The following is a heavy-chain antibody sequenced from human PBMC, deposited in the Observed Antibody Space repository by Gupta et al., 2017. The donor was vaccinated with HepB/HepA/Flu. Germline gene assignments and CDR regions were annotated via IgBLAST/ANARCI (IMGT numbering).Heavy chain of an antibody. CDR2: VRRRAYGGTK. D-gene: IGHD3-22*01. CDR3: VHDSSGYAYACEY. V-gene: IGHV3-49*04. Sequence: VQLVESGGGLVQPGRSLTLSCTASGFTFGDYAMTWVRQAQGKGLEWVGFVRRRAYGGTKEYAASVKGRFTIARDDSKSIEYLQMNSLKTEDTCLDDGVHDSSGYAYACEYWVQGTLLTVS. J-gene: IGHJ4*02. CDR1: GFTFGDYA.